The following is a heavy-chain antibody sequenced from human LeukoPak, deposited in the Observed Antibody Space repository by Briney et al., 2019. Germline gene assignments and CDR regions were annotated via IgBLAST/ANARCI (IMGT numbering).Heavy chain of an antibody. CDR3: ARGFESSSWYDPAEYFQH. V-gene: IGHV4-39*07. Sequence: SETLSLTCTVSGGSISSSSYYWGWIRQPPGKGLEWIGSIYYSGSTNYNPSLKSRVTISVDTSKNQFSLKLSSVTAADTAVYYCARGFESSSWYDPAEYFQHWGQGTLVTVSS. CDR2: IYYSGST. CDR1: GGSISSSSYY. D-gene: IGHD6-13*01. J-gene: IGHJ1*01.